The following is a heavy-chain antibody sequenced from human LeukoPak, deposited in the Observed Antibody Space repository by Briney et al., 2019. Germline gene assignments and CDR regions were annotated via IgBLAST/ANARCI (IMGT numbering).Heavy chain of an antibody. V-gene: IGHV3-21*01. CDR3: AREEPGDLGQAFHY. D-gene: IGHD1-14*01. J-gene: IGHJ4*02. CDR1: GFTFRTYA. Sequence: GGSLRLSCETSGFTFRTYAMNWVRQAPRKGLEWVSSMGGSGTSIYYADSVKGRFTISRDNAKNSLYLQMNSLRVDDTAVYYCAREEPGDLGQAFHYWGQGTLVTVSS. CDR2: MGGSGTSI.